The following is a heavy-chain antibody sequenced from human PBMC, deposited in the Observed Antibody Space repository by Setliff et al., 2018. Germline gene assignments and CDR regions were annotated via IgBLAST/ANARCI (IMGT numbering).Heavy chain of an antibody. CDR3: ARALQFLEWSNFDY. Sequence: ASVKVSCKASGVTFSNYDLTWVRQAPGQGLEWLGRIIPMHHIAKSSQKFQGRVTVTADKSTSTVYMELSSLRSEATAVYYCARALQFLEWSNFDYWGQGTLVTVSS. CDR1: GVTFSNYD. D-gene: IGHD3-3*01. J-gene: IGHJ4*02. CDR2: IIPMHHIA. V-gene: IGHV1-69*04.